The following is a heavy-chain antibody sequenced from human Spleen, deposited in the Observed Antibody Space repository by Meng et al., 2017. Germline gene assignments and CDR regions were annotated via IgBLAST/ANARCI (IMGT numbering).Heavy chain of an antibody. V-gene: IGHV3-66*02. Sequence: GASLKISCAASGFTVCSNYMSWVHQAPGKGLEWVSVIYSGGSTYYADSVKGRFTISRDNSKNTRYLQMNSMRAEDTAVDDCARLVEEMATNRRALYYYGMDVWGQGTTVTVSS. CDR2: IYSGGST. J-gene: IGHJ6*02. D-gene: IGHD5-24*01. CDR1: GFTVCSNY. CDR3: ARLVEEMATNRRALYYYGMDV.